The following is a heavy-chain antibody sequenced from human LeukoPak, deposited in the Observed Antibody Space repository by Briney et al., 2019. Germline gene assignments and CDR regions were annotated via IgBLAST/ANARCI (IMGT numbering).Heavy chain of an antibody. CDR3: ARARGGLANWFDP. CDR1: GYTFTGYY. J-gene: IGHJ5*02. CDR2: INPNSGGT. Sequence: ASVKVSCKASGYTFTGYYMHWVRQAPGQGLEWMGWINPNSGGTNYAQKFQGRVTMTRDTSISTAYMELSRLRSDDTAVYYCARARGGLANWFDPWGQGTLVTVSS. D-gene: IGHD3-16*01. V-gene: IGHV1-2*02.